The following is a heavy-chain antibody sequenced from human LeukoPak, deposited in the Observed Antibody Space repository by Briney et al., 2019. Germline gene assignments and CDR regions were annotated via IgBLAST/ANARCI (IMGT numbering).Heavy chain of an antibody. CDR3: ARAQLERRRYYYYGMDV. J-gene: IGHJ6*02. D-gene: IGHD1-1*01. V-gene: IGHV1-18*01. CDR1: GYTFTSYG. Sequence: ASVKVSCKASGYTFTSYGISWVRQAPGQGLEWMGWISAYNGNTNYAQKLQGRVTMTTDTSTSTAYMELRSLRSDDTGVYYCARAQLERRRYYYYGMDVWGQGTTVTVSS. CDR2: ISAYNGNT.